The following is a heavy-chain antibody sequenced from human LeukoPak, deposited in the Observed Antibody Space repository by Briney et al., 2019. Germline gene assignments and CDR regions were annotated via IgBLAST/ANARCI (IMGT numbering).Heavy chain of an antibody. D-gene: IGHD2-15*01. Sequence: PGGSLRLSCAVSGFTFRTYWMHWVRQVPGEGLVWVSRINEDGSITNYADSVKGRFTISRDNSKNTLYLQMNSLRAEDTAVYYCAQQLGYCSGGSCYFTYWGQGTLLTVSS. V-gene: IGHV3-74*01. CDR1: GFTFRTYW. J-gene: IGHJ4*02. CDR3: AQQLGYCSGGSCYFTY. CDR2: INEDGSIT.